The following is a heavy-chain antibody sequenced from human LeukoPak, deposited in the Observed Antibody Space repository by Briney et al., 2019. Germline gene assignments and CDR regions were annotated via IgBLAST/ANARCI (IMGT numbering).Heavy chain of an antibody. CDR1: GGSISSYY. Sequence: SETLSLTCTVAGGSISSYYCSWIRQPPGNGLEWNGYIYYSGSTNYNPSLKSRVTISVDTSKNQFSLRLSSVTAAETAVYYCARDIGEVAAFDIWGQGTMVTVSS. D-gene: IGHD3-16*01. CDR3: ARDIGEVAAFDI. CDR2: IYYSGST. J-gene: IGHJ3*02. V-gene: IGHV4-59*01.